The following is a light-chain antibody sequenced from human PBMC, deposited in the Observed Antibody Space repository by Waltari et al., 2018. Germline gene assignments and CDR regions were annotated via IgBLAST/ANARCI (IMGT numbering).Light chain of an antibody. V-gene: IGLV2-14*03. J-gene: IGLJ1*01. Sequence: QSALTQPASVSGSPGQSITISCTATSSDVGGYNYVSWYQQHPGKAPKRMICDVSNRPSGVSNRFSGSKSGNTASLTISGLQAEDEADYYCSSYTSSSTLGFGTGTKVTVL. CDR2: DVS. CDR3: SSYTSSSTLG. CDR1: SSDVGGYNY.